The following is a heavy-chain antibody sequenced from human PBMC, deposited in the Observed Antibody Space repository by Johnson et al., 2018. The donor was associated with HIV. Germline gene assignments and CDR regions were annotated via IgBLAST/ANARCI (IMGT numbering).Heavy chain of an antibody. CDR3: ARVVRGRWTYYDILTGSTHAEHDAFDI. J-gene: IGHJ3*02. V-gene: IGHV3-7*02. CDR2: IKQDGSEK. D-gene: IGHD3-9*01. CDR1: GFTFSSYW. Sequence: VQLVESGGGLVQPGGSLRLSCAASGFTFSSYWMSWVRQAPGKGLEWVANIKQDGSEKYYADSVKGRFTISRDNSKNTLYLQMNSLRAEETAVYYCARVVRGRWTYYDILTGSTHAEHDAFDIWGQGTMVTVSS.